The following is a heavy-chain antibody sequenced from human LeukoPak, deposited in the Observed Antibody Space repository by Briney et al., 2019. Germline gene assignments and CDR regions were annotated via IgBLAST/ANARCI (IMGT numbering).Heavy chain of an antibody. V-gene: IGHV4-34*01. CDR1: GGSFSGYY. Sequence: PSETLSLTCAVYGGSFSGYYWSWIRQPPGKGLEWIGEINHSGSTNYNPSLKSRVTISVDTSKNQFSLKLSSVTAADTAVYYCARQIAVAGKTWYYFDYWGQGTLVTVSS. CDR3: ARQIAVAGKTWYYFDY. J-gene: IGHJ4*02. D-gene: IGHD6-19*01. CDR2: INHSGST.